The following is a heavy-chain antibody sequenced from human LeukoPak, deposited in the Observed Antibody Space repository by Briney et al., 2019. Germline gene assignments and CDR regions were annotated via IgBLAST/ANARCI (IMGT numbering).Heavy chain of an antibody. D-gene: IGHD6-19*01. CDR2: INHSGST. CDR1: GGSFSGYY. CDR3: ARSYSSGWYPPGSWFDP. V-gene: IGHV4-34*01. J-gene: IGHJ5*02. Sequence: SETLSLTCAVYGGSFSGYYWSWIRQPPGKGLEWIGEINHSGSTNYNPSLKSRVTISVDTSKNQFSLKLSSVTAADTAVYYCARSYSSGWYPPGSWFDPWGQGTLVTASS.